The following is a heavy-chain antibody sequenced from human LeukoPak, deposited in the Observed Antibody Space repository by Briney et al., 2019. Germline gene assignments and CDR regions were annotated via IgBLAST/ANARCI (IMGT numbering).Heavy chain of an antibody. CDR2: INSDGTMI. Sequence: PGGSLRLSCAGSGFIFSDYWMHWVRQATGKGLMWVSRINSDGTMITHAGSVKGRFTISRDNAKNMLYLQMNNVRVEDTAVYYCVRGLGDSWGQGTLVTVSS. J-gene: IGHJ4*02. V-gene: IGHV3-74*01. CDR1: GFIFSDYW. CDR3: VRGLGDS.